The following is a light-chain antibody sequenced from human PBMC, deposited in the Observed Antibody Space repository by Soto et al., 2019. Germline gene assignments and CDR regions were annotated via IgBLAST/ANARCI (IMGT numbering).Light chain of an antibody. Sequence: QSVLTQPASMSGSPGQSITISCTGTSSDVGGYNYVSWYQQHPGKAPKLMIYEVGNRPSGVSNRFSGSKSGNTASLTISGLQAEDEADYYCSSYTSSSSSVFGGGTKVTVL. CDR1: SSDVGGYNY. V-gene: IGLV2-14*01. J-gene: IGLJ2*01. CDR2: EVG. CDR3: SSYTSSSSSV.